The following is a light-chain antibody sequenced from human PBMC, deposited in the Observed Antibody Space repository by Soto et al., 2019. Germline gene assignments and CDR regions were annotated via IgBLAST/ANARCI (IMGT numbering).Light chain of an antibody. J-gene: IGLJ7*01. V-gene: IGLV2-23*03. Sequence: QSVLTQPASVSGSPGQSITISCTGTSSDVGSYNLVSWYQQHPGKAPKLMIYEGSKRPSGVSIRFSGSKSGNTASLTISGLQAEDEADYYCCSYGGSRAVFGGGTQLTVL. CDR3: CSYGGSRAV. CDR1: SSDVGSYNL. CDR2: EGS.